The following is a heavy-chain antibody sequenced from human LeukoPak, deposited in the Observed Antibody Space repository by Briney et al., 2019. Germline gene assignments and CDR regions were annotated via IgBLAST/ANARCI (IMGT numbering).Heavy chain of an antibody. D-gene: IGHD6-13*01. V-gene: IGHV4-39*07. Sequence: PSETLSLTCTVSGGSISSSSYYWGWIRQPPGKGLEWIGSIYYSGSTYYNPSLKSRVTISVDTSKNQFSLKLSSVTAADTAVYYCARDSSSGLLAAAGDFDYWGQGTLATVSS. J-gene: IGHJ4*02. CDR3: ARDSSSGLLAAAGDFDY. CDR2: IYYSGST. CDR1: GGSISSSSYY.